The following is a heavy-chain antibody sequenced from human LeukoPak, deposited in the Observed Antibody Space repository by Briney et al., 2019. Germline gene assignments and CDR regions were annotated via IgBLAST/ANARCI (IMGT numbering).Heavy chain of an antibody. D-gene: IGHD2-8*02. CDR2: ISSSSNYI. V-gene: IGHV3-21*01. CDR3: ARGTAAFDI. CDR1: GFTFSSYS. J-gene: IGHJ3*02. Sequence: TAGGSLRLSCAASGFTFSSYSMNWVRQAPGKGLEWVSSISSSSNYIYYADSLKGRFTISRDNAKNSLYLQMTSLRAEDTAVYYCARGTAAFDIWGQGTMVTVSS.